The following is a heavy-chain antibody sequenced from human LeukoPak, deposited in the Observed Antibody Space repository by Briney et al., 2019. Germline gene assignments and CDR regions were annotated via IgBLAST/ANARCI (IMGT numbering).Heavy chain of an antibody. D-gene: IGHD3-9*01. V-gene: IGHV3-23*01. CDR1: GFTFSSYA. Sequence: PGGSLRLSCAASGFTFSSYAMSWVRQAPGKGLEWASAISGSGGSTYYADSVKGRFTISRDNSKNTLYLQMNSLRAEDTAVYYCAKSETDILTGYYGLSVGYFVYWGQGTLVTVSS. CDR2: ISGSGGST. J-gene: IGHJ4*02. CDR3: AKSETDILTGYYGLSVGYFVY.